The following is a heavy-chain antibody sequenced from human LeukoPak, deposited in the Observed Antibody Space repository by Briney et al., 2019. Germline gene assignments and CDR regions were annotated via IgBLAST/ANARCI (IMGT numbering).Heavy chain of an antibody. V-gene: IGHV4-4*02. CDR3: ARAPGGYYRRYYFDY. CDR1: GGSISSSNW. D-gene: IGHD3-3*01. CDR2: IYHSGST. J-gene: IGHJ4*02. Sequence: PSETLSLTCAVSGGSISSSNWWSWVRQPPGKGLEWIGEIYHSGSTNYNPSLKSRVTISVDTSKNQFSLKLSSVTAADTAVYYCARAPGGYYRRYYFDYWGQGTLVTVSS.